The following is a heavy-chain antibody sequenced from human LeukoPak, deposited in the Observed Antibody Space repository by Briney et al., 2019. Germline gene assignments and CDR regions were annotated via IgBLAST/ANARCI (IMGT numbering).Heavy chain of an antibody. CDR3: ARSAFLVTAPGLYYFDY. V-gene: IGHV4-4*07. CDR1: GNSISSYY. J-gene: IGHJ4*02. D-gene: IGHD6-13*01. CDR2: IYNSGST. Sequence: SETLSLTCTVSGNSISSYYWSWIRQPAGKGLEWIGHIYNSGSTNYNPSLKGRVTMSVATSKNQFSLHLSSVTAADTAVYYCARSAFLVTAPGLYYFDYWGQGTLVAVSS.